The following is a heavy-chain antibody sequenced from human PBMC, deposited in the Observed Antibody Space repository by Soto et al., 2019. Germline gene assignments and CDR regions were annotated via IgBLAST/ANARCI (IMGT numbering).Heavy chain of an antibody. CDR3: ARSIEYCSGGSCYQDAFDI. J-gene: IGHJ3*02. D-gene: IGHD2-15*01. V-gene: IGHV1-69*02. Sequence: QVQLVQSGAEVKKPGSSVKVSCKASGGTFSSYTISWVRQAPGQGLEWMGRIIPILGIANYAQKFQGRVTITEDKSTSTAYMELSSLRSEDTAVYYCARSIEYCSGGSCYQDAFDIWGQGTMVTVSS. CDR2: IIPILGIA. CDR1: GGTFSSYT.